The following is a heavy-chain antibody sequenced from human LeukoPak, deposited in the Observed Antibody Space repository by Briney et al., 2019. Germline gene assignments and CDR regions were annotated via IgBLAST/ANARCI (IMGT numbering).Heavy chain of an antibody. J-gene: IGHJ4*02. Sequence: SETPSLTCAVYGGSFSGYYWSWIRQPPGKGLEWIGEINHSGSTNYNPSLKSRVTISVDTSKNQFSLKLSSVTAADTAVYYCARERAKRAVRSFDYWGQGTLVTVSS. CDR2: INHSGST. CDR1: GGSFSGYY. V-gene: IGHV4-34*01. D-gene: IGHD3-3*01. CDR3: ARERAKRAVRSFDY.